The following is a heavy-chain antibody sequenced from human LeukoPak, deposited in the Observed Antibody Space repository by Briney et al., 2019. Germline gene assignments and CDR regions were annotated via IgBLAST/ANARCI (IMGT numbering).Heavy chain of an antibody. CDR1: GGTFSSYA. CDR2: IIPILGIA. CDR3: ARAEYSSSPFDY. Sequence: EASVKVSCKASGGTFSSYAISWVRQAPGQGLEWMGRIIPILGIANHAQKFQGRVTITADKSTSTAYMELSSLRSEDTAVYYCARAEYSSSPFDYWGQGTLVTVSS. D-gene: IGHD6-6*01. V-gene: IGHV1-69*04. J-gene: IGHJ4*02.